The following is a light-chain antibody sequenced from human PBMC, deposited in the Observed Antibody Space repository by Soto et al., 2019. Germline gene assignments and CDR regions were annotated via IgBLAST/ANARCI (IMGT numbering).Light chain of an antibody. CDR2: GNS. Sequence: QSVLTQPPSVPGAPGQRVTISCTGSSSNIGAGYGVHWYQQLPGTAPKLLIYGNSNRPSGVPDRFSGSKSGTSASLAITGLQAEDEADYYCQSYDISLSVVFGGGTKLTVL. CDR1: SSNIGAGYG. CDR3: QSYDISLSVV. J-gene: IGLJ2*01. V-gene: IGLV1-40*01.